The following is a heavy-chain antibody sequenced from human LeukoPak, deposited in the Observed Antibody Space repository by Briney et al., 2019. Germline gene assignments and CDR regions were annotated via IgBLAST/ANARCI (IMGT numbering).Heavy chain of an antibody. D-gene: IGHD5-12*01. CDR3: AKAPDSGYGVN. CDR1: GFPFSSYA. J-gene: IGHJ4*02. Sequence: PGGSLRLSCGAWGFPFSSYAMSWVRQAPGEGLEGVSAIRGSGGSTFYADSVERRFTIPRDKSKNKLYLQTNSLRAEATAVYYCAKAPDSGYGVNWGQGTLVTVSS. CDR2: IRGSGGST. V-gene: IGHV3-23*01.